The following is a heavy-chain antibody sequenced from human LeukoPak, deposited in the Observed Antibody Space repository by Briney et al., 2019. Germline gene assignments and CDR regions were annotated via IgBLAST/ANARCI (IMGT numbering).Heavy chain of an antibody. D-gene: IGHD4-23*01. V-gene: IGHV3-23*01. CDR3: VKHHDYGGQYYFDY. Sequence: GGSLRLSCAASGFTFSSYAMSWVRQAPGKGLEWVSAISGSGGSTYYADSVKGRFTISRDNSKNTLYLQMNSLRAEDTTVYYCVKHHDYGGQYYFDYWGQGTLVTVSS. J-gene: IGHJ4*02. CDR2: ISGSGGST. CDR1: GFTFSSYA.